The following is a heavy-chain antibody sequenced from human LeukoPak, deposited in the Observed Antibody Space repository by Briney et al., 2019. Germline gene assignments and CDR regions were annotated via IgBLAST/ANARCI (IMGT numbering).Heavy chain of an antibody. V-gene: IGHV3-21*01. D-gene: IGHD3-22*01. Sequence: GGSLRLSCAASGFTFSSYSMNWIRQAPGKGLEWVSSISGSGEFIYYGDSVKGRVTISRDNGKNSLYLQMNSVRPEDMAVYYCARDDSHGYHFFDSWGRGTLVTVSS. CDR3: ARDDSHGYHFFDS. J-gene: IGHJ4*02. CDR2: ISGSGEFI. CDR1: GFTFSSYS.